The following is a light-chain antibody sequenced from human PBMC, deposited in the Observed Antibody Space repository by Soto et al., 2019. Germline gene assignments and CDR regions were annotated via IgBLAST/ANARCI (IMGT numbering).Light chain of an antibody. CDR3: QQYGSSPRT. CDR1: ETVATN. V-gene: IGKV3-15*01. J-gene: IGKJ1*01. Sequence: EVVMTQSPATLSVSPGERATLSCRASETVATNLAWYQQKPGQAPRLLISGASTRAAGISDRFRGSGSGTEFTLTISSLRSEDFAVYYCQQYGSSPRTFGQGTKVDIK. CDR2: GAS.